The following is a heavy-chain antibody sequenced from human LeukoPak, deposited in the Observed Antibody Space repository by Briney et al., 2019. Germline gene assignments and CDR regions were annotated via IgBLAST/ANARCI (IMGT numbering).Heavy chain of an antibody. J-gene: IGHJ4*02. CDR3: ARAPRGRYYDSSGYFTY. D-gene: IGHD3-22*01. V-gene: IGHV1-18*01. CDR2: ISAYNGNT. Sequence: ASVKVSCKASGYTFTSYGISWVRQAPGQGLEWMGWISAYNGNTNYAQKLQGRVTMTTDTSTSTAYMELRSLRSDDTAVSYCARAPRGRYYDSSGYFTYWGQGTLVTVSS. CDR1: GYTFTSYG.